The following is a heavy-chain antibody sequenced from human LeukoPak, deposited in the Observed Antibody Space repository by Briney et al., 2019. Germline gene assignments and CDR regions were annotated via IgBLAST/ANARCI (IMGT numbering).Heavy chain of an antibody. V-gene: IGHV3-48*03. CDR2: IRSTSNTI. J-gene: IGHJ4*02. CDR1: GFAFSSYE. CDR3: ARDNAGFDY. Sequence: PGGSLRLSCAASGFAFSSYEMNWVRQAPGKGLEWVSYIRSTSNTIYYADSVKGRFTISRDNAKNSLYLQMHSLRAEDTAVYYCARDNAGFDYWGQGALVTVSS.